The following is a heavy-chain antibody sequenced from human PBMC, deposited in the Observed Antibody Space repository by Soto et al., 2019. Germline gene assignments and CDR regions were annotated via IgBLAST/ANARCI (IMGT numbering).Heavy chain of an antibody. Sequence: GGSLRLSCAASGFTFSSYWMSWVRQAPGKGLEWVTNIKHNGINKYYADSVKGRFSTSRDNSKNMLYMQMNSLRADDTDVYYCVRERDTFDGFDIWGQGKMVTVS. D-gene: IGHD3-9*01. V-gene: IGHV3-7*01. CDR3: VRERDTFDGFDI. CDR1: GFTFSSYW. J-gene: IGHJ3*02. CDR2: IKHNGINK.